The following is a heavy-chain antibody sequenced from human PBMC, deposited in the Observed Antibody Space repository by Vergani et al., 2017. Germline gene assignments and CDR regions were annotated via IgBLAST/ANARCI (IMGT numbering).Heavy chain of an antibody. CDR3: ARDRELGYGDPDAFDI. D-gene: IGHD4-17*01. CDR1: GGTFSSYA. CDR2: IIPIFGTA. Sequence: QVQLVQSGAEVKQPGSSVKVSCTASGGTFSSYAISWVRQAPGQGLEWMGVIIPIFGTANYAQKFQGRVTITADESTSTAYMELSSLRSEDTAVYYCARDRELGYGDPDAFDIWGQGTMVTVSS. J-gene: IGHJ3*02. V-gene: IGHV1-69*12.